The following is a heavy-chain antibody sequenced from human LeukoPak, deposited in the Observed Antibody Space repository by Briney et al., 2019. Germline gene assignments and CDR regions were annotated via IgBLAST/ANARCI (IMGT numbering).Heavy chain of an antibody. CDR1: GFTFSSYG. J-gene: IGHJ4*02. V-gene: IGHV3-48*03. Sequence: GGSLRLSCVASGFTFSSYGMNWVRQAPGKGLEWVSFISSSDSTIYYADSVKGRFTISRDNAKNSLYLQMNSLRAEDTAVYYCARVLYARNDLDYWGQGTLVTVSS. D-gene: IGHD1-1*01. CDR2: ISSSDSTI. CDR3: ARVLYARNDLDY.